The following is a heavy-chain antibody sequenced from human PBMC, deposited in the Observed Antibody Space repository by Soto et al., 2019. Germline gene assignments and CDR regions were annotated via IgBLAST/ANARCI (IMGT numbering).Heavy chain of an antibody. CDR1: GLTFNNYA. CDR2: ISGSGNST. CDR3: ATDRASSIVGDHPG. Sequence: EVQLLESGGGLVQPGGSLRLSCAASGLTFNNYAMSWVRQAPGKGLAWVSFISGSGNSTSYADSVKGRFTLSRDNSKNTMYMQMNNLRAEDTAVYYCATDRASSIVGDHPGWGQGTLVTVSS. D-gene: IGHD1-26*01. J-gene: IGHJ4*02. V-gene: IGHV3-23*01.